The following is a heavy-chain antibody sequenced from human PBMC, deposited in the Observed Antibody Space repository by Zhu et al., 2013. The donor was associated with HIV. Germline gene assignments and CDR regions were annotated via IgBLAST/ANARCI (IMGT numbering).Heavy chain of an antibody. CDR3: ARDSLDGYHYDY. Sequence: EVQLVESGGGLVKPGGSLRLSCAASGFTFSSHSMNWVRRAPGKGLEWISSISSSSSYIYYADSVKGRFTISRDNAKNSLYLQMNSLRAEDTAVYYCARDSLDGYHYDYWGQGTLVTVSS. CDR1: GFTFSSHS. CDR2: ISSSSSYI. V-gene: IGHV3-21*01. J-gene: IGHJ4*02. D-gene: IGHD6-25*01.